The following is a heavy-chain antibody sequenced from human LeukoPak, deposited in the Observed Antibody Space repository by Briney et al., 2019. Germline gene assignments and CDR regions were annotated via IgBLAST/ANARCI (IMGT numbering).Heavy chain of an antibody. D-gene: IGHD2-8*01. V-gene: IGHV4-38-2*01. CDR1: GYSISTGYY. J-gene: IGHJ6*03. Sequence: PSETLSLTCAVSGYSISTGYYWGWIRQSPGKGLEWIGSIYHSGATDYNPALKSRVTISVDTSKNQFSLKLTPVTAADTAVYYCGRLIYYYIDVWGTGTTVTVSS. CDR3: GRLIYYYIDV. CDR2: IYHSGAT.